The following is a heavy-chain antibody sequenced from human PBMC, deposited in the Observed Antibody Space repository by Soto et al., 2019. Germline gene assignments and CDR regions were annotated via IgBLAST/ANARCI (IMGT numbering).Heavy chain of an antibody. D-gene: IGHD2-15*01. CDR1: GGSFSGYY. Sequence: QVQLQQWGAGLLKPSETLSLTCAVYGGSFSGYYWSWIRQPPGKGLEWIGEINHSGSTNYNPSLKSRVTRSVDTSKNQFSLKLSSVTAADTAVYYCARHRHIGYCSGGSCSYYYYYGMDVWGQGTTVTVSS. J-gene: IGHJ6*02. CDR2: INHSGST. CDR3: ARHRHIGYCSGGSCSYYYYYGMDV. V-gene: IGHV4-34*01.